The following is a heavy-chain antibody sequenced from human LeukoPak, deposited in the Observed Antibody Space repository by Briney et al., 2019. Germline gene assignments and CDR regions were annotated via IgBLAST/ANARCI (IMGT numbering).Heavy chain of an antibody. CDR3: ARTTLGQLDY. D-gene: IGHD7-27*01. CDR1: GSSISSGGYY. J-gene: IGHJ4*02. Sequence: SQTLSLTCTVSGSSISSGGYYWSWIRQPPGKGLEWIGYIYHSGSTYYNPSLKSRVTISVDRSKNQFSLKLSSVTAADTAVYYCARTTLGQLDYWGQGTLVTVSS. CDR2: IYHSGST. V-gene: IGHV4-30-2*01.